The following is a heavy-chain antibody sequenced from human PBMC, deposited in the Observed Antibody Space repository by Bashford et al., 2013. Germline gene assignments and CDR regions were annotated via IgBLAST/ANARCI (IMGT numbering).Heavy chain of an antibody. V-gene: IGHV3-11*01. J-gene: IGHJ3*02. Sequence: RQAPGKGLEWVSYISSSGSTIYYADSVKGRFTISRDNAKNSLYLQMNSLRAEDTAVYYCAKEKYGDYLAGAFDIWGQGTMVTVSS. CDR3: AKEKYGDYLAGAFDI. CDR2: ISSSGSTI. D-gene: IGHD4-17*01.